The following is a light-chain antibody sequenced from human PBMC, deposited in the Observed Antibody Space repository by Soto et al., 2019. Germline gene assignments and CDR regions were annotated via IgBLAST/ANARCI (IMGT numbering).Light chain of an antibody. V-gene: IGKV1-39*01. CDR2: DAS. Sequence: DIQMTQSPSTLSASVGDSVTITCRASQLISSWLAWYQQKPGKAPRLLIYDASSLLSGVPSRFSGSGSGTDFTLTIASLQPEDFSTYYCQQSDSTPYTFGQGTKVEI. J-gene: IGKJ2*01. CDR3: QQSDSTPYT. CDR1: QLISSW.